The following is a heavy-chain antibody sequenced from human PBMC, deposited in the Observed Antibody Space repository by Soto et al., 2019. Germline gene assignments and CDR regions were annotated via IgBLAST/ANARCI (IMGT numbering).Heavy chain of an antibody. CDR3: ARLEGLATIAYYFDF. CDR2: IYYRGNA. J-gene: IGHJ4*02. V-gene: IGHV4-39*01. Sequence: QLQLQESGPGLVKPSETLSLTCSVSDDSINSDKYYWGWIRQPPGKGLEWIVSIYYRGNAYYNPSLHTRVPISLDKSRSQFSLKLNSVTAADSAVYFCARLEGLATIAYYFDFWGPGALVTVSS. CDR1: DDSINSDKYY. D-gene: IGHD3-9*01.